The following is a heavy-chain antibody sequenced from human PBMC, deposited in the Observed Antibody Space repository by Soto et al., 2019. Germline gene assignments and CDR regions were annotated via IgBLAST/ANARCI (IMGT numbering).Heavy chain of an antibody. D-gene: IGHD6-13*01. CDR2: INHSGST. CDR3: ARVPDIAAAGGNWFDP. V-gene: IGHV4-34*01. CDR1: GGSFSGYY. J-gene: IGHJ5*02. Sequence: PSETLSLTCAVYGGSFSGYYWSWIRQPPGKGLEWIGEINHSGSTNYNPSLKSRVTISVDASKNQFSLKLSSVTAADTAVYYCARVPDIAAAGGNWFDPWGQGTLVTV.